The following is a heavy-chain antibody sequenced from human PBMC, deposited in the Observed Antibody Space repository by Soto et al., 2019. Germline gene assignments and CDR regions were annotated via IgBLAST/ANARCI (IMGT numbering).Heavy chain of an antibody. J-gene: IGHJ4*02. CDR1: GFTFNNYA. CDR3: AKGRGGSGSLTPRVDF. V-gene: IGHV3-23*01. Sequence: EVQLLESGGGLVQPGGSLRLSCAASGFTFNNYAMTWVRQAPGKGLAWVSDISGGGDTTSYADSVKGRFTVSRDGSKNTLSLQMSSLRAEDTALYYCAKGRGGSGSLTPRVDFWCQGTLVTVSS. CDR2: ISGGGDTT. D-gene: IGHD3-10*01.